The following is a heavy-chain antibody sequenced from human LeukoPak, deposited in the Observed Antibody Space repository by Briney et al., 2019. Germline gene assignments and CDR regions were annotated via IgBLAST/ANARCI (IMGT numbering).Heavy chain of an antibody. Sequence: SETLSLTCTVSGYSISSGYYWGWIRQPPGKGLEWIGSIFHSGSTYYNPSLKSRVTISVDTSKNQFSLKLSSVTAADTAVYYCARSFSEYSSSSLLYYYYYMDVWGKGTTVTVSS. CDR3: ARSFSEYSSSSLLYYYYYMDV. CDR1: GYSISSGYY. V-gene: IGHV4-38-2*02. D-gene: IGHD6-6*01. J-gene: IGHJ6*03. CDR2: IFHSGST.